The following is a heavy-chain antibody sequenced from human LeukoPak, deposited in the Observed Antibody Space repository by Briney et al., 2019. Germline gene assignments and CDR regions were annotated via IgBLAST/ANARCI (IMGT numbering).Heavy chain of an antibody. CDR2: IGPDGGDE. CDR3: AKERGYYDNSGYLI. J-gene: IGHJ4*02. CDR1: GFVFSAYG. D-gene: IGHD3-22*01. Sequence: PGGSLTLSCVASGFVFSAYGMHWLRQTPGKGLEWVTFIGPDGGDEYYTDSVRGRFTISRDNSRNTVHLQMNNLRPDDTAMYYCAKERGYYDNSGYLIWGQGTLVTVSS. V-gene: IGHV3-30*02.